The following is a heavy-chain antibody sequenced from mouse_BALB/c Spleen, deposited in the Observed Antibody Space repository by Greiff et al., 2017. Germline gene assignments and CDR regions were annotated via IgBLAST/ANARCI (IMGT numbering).Heavy chain of an antibody. CDR2: INSNGGST. CDR3: ARDGGYDAGWYFDV. V-gene: IGHV5-6-3*01. CDR1: GFTFSSYG. Sequence: EVKLVESGGGLVQPGGSLKLSCVASGFTFSSYGMSWVRQTPDKRLELVATINSNGGSTYYPDSVKGRFTISRDNAKNTLYLQMSSLKSEDTAMYYCARDGGYDAGWYFDVWGAGTTVTVSS. D-gene: IGHD2-2*01. J-gene: IGHJ1*01.